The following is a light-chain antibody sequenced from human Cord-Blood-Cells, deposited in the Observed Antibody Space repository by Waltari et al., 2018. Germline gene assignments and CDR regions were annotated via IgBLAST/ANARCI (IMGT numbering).Light chain of an antibody. Sequence: QSVLTQPLSASGTPGQRVTISCSGSRSNIGSNTVNWYQQLPGTAPKLLTYSNNQRPSRVPDRFSGSKSGTSASLAISGLQSEDEADYYCAAWDDSLNGPVFGGGTKLTVL. V-gene: IGLV1-44*01. CDR2: SNN. CDR1: RSNIGSNT. J-gene: IGLJ2*01. CDR3: AAWDDSLNGPV.